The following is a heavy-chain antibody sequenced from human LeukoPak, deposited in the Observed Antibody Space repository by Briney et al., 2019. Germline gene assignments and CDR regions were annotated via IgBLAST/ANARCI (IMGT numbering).Heavy chain of an antibody. V-gene: IGHV4-59*01. CDR1: GGSISSYY. CDR2: IYYSGST. Sequence: SETLSLTCTVSGGSISSYYLSWIRQPPGKGLEWIGYIYYSGSTNYNPSLKSRVTISVDTSKNQFSLKLSSVTAADTAVYYCARGITMIVGAFDPWGQGTLVTVSS. D-gene: IGHD3-22*01. J-gene: IGHJ5*02. CDR3: ARGITMIVGAFDP.